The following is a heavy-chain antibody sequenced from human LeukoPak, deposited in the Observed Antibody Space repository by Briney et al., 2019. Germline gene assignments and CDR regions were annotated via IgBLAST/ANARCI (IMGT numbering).Heavy chain of an antibody. CDR3: AKAPRGTTPYYFDY. CDR2: ISAGGGGT. J-gene: IGHJ4*02. CDR1: GFTFSRYA. V-gene: IGHV3-23*01. Sequence: GGSLRLSCAASGFTFSRYAMTWVRQAPGKGLEWVSGISAGGGGTYYSDSVRGRFTISRDNSKNTLYLQMSSLRAEDTAVYYCAKAPRGTTPYYFDYWGQGTLVTVSS. D-gene: IGHD4-11*01.